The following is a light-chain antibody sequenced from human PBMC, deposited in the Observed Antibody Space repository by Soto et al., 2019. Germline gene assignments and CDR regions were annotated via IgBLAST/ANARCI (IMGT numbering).Light chain of an antibody. CDR2: GGS. CDR3: QHFGSSSRT. Sequence: EIVLTQSPGTLSLSPGDKATVSCRANQSFSRTFLAWYQQKPGQSPKLLIYGGSYRATGIPDRFSGSGSAADFSLTIDRLEPEDFAIYYCQHFGSSSRTFGQGTKVEVK. V-gene: IGKV3-20*01. CDR1: QSFSRTF. J-gene: IGKJ1*01.